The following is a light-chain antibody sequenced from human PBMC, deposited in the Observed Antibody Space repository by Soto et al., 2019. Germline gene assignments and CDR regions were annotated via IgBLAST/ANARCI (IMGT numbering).Light chain of an antibody. V-gene: IGLV2-14*01. Sequence: QSALTQPASVSGSPGQSITISCTGTSSDVGGYNYVSWYQQHPGKAPKLMIYEVSNRPSGVSNRFSGSKSGNTASLTISGLQAEDEVDYYCSSYTSSSTPHVVFGGGTKVTVL. CDR3: SSYTSSSTPHVV. CDR1: SSDVGGYNY. J-gene: IGLJ2*01. CDR2: EVS.